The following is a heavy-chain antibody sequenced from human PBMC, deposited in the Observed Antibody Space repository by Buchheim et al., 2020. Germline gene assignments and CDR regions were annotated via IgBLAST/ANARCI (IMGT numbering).Heavy chain of an antibody. D-gene: IGHD2-15*01. V-gene: IGHV4-30-4*07. CDR1: GGSISSGGYT. Sequence: QVQLQESGPGLVKPSQTLSLTCAVSGGSISSGGYTWSWIRQPPGKGLEWIGYIYYSGNTYYNPSLKSRVTISVDTSKHQFSLMLGSVTAAGTAVYYCARGAYCSGGSCYSYNWFDPWGQGIL. J-gene: IGHJ5*02. CDR3: ARGAYCSGGSCYSYNWFDP. CDR2: IYYSGNT.